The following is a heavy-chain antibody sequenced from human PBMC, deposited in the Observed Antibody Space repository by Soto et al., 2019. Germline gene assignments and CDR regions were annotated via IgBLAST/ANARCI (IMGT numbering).Heavy chain of an antibody. J-gene: IGHJ1*01. CDR1: GGSFSGYY. V-gene: IGHV4-34*01. Sequence: QVQLQQWGAGLLKPSETLSLTCAVYGGSFSGYYWSWIRQPPGKGLEWIGEINHSGSTNYNPSLKSRVTISVDTSKNQFSLKLSSVTAADTAVYYCARVPRGYFQHWGQGTLVTVSS. CDR2: INHSGST. CDR3: ARVPRGYFQH.